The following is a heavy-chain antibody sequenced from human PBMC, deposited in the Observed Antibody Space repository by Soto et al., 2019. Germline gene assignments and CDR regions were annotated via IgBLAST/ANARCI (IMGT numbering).Heavy chain of an antibody. V-gene: IGHV1-69*06. D-gene: IGHD2-2*01. CDR2: IIPIFGTA. CDR3: ARDSCSSTSCYWDYYYYGMDV. CDR1: GGTFSSYA. J-gene: IGHJ6*02. Sequence: QVQLVQSGAEVKKPGSSVKVSCKASGGTFSSYAISWVRQAPGQGLEWMGGIIPIFGTANYAQKFQGRVTITADKSTSTAYMELSSLRSEDTAVYYCARDSCSSTSCYWDYYYYGMDVWGQGTTVTVSS.